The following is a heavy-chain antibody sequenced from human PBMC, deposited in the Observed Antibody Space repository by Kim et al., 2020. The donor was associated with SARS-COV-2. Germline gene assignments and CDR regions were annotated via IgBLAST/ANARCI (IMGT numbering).Heavy chain of an antibody. D-gene: IGHD1-26*01. CDR1: GFTFSSYA. CDR3: AKDGTVGATYFDL. CDR2: IWYDGSNK. Sequence: GGSLRLSCAASGFTFSSYAMHWVRQAPGKGLDWVAVIWYDGSNKYYADSVKGRFTISRDNSKNTLYLQMNSLRAEDTAVYYCAKDGTVGATYFDLWGQGT. J-gene: IGHJ4*02. V-gene: IGHV3-33*06.